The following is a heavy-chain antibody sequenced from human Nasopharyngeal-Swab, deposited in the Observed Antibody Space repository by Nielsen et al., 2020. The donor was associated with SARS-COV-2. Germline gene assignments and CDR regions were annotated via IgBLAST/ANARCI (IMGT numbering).Heavy chain of an antibody. J-gene: IGHJ4*02. CDR1: GFTFSSYA. D-gene: IGHD2-2*02. CDR3: AKVMGPFELYDY. Sequence: GESLKISCAASGFTFSSYAMSWVRQAPGKGLEWVSAISGSGGSTYYADSVKGRFTISRDNSKNTLYLQMNSLRAEDTAVYYCAKVMGPFELYDYWGQGTLVTVSS. V-gene: IGHV3-23*01. CDR2: ISGSGGST.